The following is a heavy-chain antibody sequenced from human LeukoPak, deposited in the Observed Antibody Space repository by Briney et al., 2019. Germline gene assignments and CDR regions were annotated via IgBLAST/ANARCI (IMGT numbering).Heavy chain of an antibody. CDR3: ARPSGPPFGWFDP. J-gene: IGHJ5*02. D-gene: IGHD6-19*01. V-gene: IGHV4-59*12. Sequence: SETLSLTCTVSGGSISPYYWSWIRQPPGKGLEWIGYIYYSGSTNYNPSPKSRVTISVDTSKNQFSLKLSSVTAADTAVYYCARPSGPPFGWFDPWGQGTLVTVSS. CDR2: IYYSGST. CDR1: GGSISPYY.